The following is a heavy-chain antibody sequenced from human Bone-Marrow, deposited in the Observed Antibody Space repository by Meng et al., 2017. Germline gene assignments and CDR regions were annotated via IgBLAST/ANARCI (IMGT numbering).Heavy chain of an antibody. Sequence: SETLSLTCTVSGGSISSSSYYWGWIRQPPGKGLEWIGSIYYSGSTYYNPSLKSRVTISVDTSKNQFSLKLSSVTAADTAVYYCARTPYYYDSSGYKEYLQHWGQGTLVTVSS. CDR3: ARTPYYYDSSGYKEYLQH. J-gene: IGHJ1*01. V-gene: IGHV4-39*07. CDR2: IYYSGST. CDR1: GGSISSSSYY. D-gene: IGHD3-22*01.